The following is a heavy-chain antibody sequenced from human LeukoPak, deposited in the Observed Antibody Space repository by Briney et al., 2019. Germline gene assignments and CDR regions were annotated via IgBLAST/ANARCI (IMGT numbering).Heavy chain of an antibody. V-gene: IGHV3-48*02. CDR2: ISSSSSTM. D-gene: IGHD4-23*01. CDR1: GFTFGSYS. Sequence: GGSLRLSCAASGFTFGSYSMNWVRQAPGKGRAWVSYISSSSSTMYYADSVKGRFTISRDNAKNSLYLQMNSLRDEDTAVHYCARTRTTVAPYFDYWGQGTLVTVSS. J-gene: IGHJ4*02. CDR3: ARTRTTVAPYFDY.